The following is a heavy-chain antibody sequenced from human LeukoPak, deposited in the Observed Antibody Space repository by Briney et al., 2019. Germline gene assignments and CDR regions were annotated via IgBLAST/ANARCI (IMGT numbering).Heavy chain of an antibody. V-gene: IGHV1-69*04. CDR3: ARDQQATVTTL. CDR2: IIPILGIA. D-gene: IGHD4-17*01. Sequence: ASVKVSCKASGGTFSSYAISWVRQAPGQGLEWMGRIIPILGIANYAQKLQGRVTITADKSTSTAYMELSSLRSEDTAVYYCARDQQATVTTLWGQGTLVTVSS. J-gene: IGHJ4*02. CDR1: GGTFSSYA.